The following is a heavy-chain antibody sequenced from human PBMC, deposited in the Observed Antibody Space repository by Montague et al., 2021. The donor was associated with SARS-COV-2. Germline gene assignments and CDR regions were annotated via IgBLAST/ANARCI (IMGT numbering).Heavy chain of an antibody. V-gene: IGHV3-7*01. D-gene: IGHD3-10*01. J-gene: IGHJ3*01. CDR3: ARDLDVRQDSGAYYDAFDV. Sequence: SLRLSCAASGFQFSRYWMTWVRQSPGKGLEWVANIKPDGNDRSYVYSXXVRFPVSRDNAKNSLYLQMNGLRAEDTAVYYCARDLDVRQDSGAYYDAFDVWGQGTMVTVSS. CDR2: IKPDGNDR. CDR1: GFQFSRYW.